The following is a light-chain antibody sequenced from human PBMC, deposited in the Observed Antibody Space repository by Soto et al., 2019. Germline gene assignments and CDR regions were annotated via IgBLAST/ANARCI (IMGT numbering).Light chain of an antibody. J-gene: IGKJ4*01. V-gene: IGKV1-5*03. Sequence: DIQMTQSPSTLSASVGDRVTITCRASQSISSWLAWYQQKPGKAPKRLIYKASTLESGIPSRFSGGGSGTEITLTISSLQPDDFATYYCQQYDIFSLTFGGGTKVEVK. CDR3: QQYDIFSLT. CDR2: KAS. CDR1: QSISSW.